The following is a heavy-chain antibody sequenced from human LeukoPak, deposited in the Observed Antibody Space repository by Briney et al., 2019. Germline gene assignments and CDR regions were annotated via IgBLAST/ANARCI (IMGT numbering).Heavy chain of an antibody. CDR1: GFTFSDYY. J-gene: IGHJ4*02. V-gene: IGHV3-66*01. Sequence: PGGSLRLSCAASGFTFSDYYMSWIRQAPGKGLEWVSVIYSDGSAYHADSVKGRSTISRDNYKNTVYLQMNSLRAEDTAVYYCARAGSKSGWYRLWGQGTLVTVSS. D-gene: IGHD6-19*01. CDR2: IYSDGSA. CDR3: ARAGSKSGWYRL.